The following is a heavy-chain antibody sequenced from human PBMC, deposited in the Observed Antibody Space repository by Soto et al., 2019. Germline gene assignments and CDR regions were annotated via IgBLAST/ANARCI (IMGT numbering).Heavy chain of an antibody. D-gene: IGHD2-15*01. Sequence: PGGSLRLSCVASGFTFRTYTMNWVRQAPGKGLEWVSGIRGFSPYTFYAESVKGRFTSSRDNAKNSLYLQMNSLGVEDTAVYYCARDRGYDAHDYYYNAMDVWGQGTTVTVSS. CDR3: ARDRGYDAHDYYYNAMDV. CDR1: GFTFRTYT. J-gene: IGHJ6*02. CDR2: IRGFSPYT. V-gene: IGHV3-21*01.